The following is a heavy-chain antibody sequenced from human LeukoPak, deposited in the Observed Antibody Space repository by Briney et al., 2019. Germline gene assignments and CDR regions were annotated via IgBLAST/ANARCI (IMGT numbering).Heavy chain of an antibody. CDR1: GYTFSSYS. D-gene: IGHD3-22*01. Sequence: GGSLRLSCVASGYTFSSYSINWVRQAPGKGLEWVSSISGRSNYIYYADSVRGRFSISRDDARDSLYLQMNSLRAEDTAVYYCVRLRRNSDTSGFYYYYDFWGQGTLVTVSS. CDR3: VRLRRNSDTSGFYYYYDF. J-gene: IGHJ4*02. CDR2: ISGRSNYI. V-gene: IGHV3-21*01.